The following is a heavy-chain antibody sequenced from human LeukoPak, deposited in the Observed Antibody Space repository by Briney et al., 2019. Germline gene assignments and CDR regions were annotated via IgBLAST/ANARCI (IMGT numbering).Heavy chain of an antibody. CDR3: ARDPGAQIYAGTLANDY. V-gene: IGHV1-2*02. D-gene: IGHD6-13*01. CDR1: GYTFTGYY. Sequence: ASVKVSCKASGYTFTGYYMHWMRQAPGQRLEWMGWINPNSGGTNYAQKFQGRVTMTRDTSSSTVYMELCRLRSDDTAVYYCARDPGAQIYAGTLANDYWGQGTLVTVSS. CDR2: INPNSGGT. J-gene: IGHJ4*02.